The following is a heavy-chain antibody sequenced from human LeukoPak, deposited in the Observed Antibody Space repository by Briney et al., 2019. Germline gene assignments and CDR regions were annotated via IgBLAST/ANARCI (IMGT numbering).Heavy chain of an antibody. V-gene: IGHV5-51*01. D-gene: IGHD6-19*01. CDR1: GYSFTSYW. CDR2: IYPGDSDT. CDR3: AARGTYSSGWNQIDY. J-gene: IGHJ4*02. Sequence: GESLKISCKGSGYSFTSYWIGWVRQMPGKGLEWMGIIYPGDSDTSYSPSFQGQVTISADKSISTAYLQWSSLKASDTAMYYCAARGTYSSGWNQIDYWGQGTLVTVSS.